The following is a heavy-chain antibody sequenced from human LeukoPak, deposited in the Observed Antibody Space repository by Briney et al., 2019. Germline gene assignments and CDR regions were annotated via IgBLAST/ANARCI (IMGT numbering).Heavy chain of an antibody. Sequence: ASVKVSCKASGYTFSSCAINWVRQAPGQGLEYMGWIDTKTGNPTYAQGFTGRFVFSLDTSVSTAYLQISSLKAEDTAVYYCAIHPSDSSGYFSYWGQGALSPSPQ. D-gene: IGHD3-22*01. CDR2: IDTKTGNP. V-gene: IGHV7-4-1*02. J-gene: IGHJ4*02. CDR1: GYTFSSCA. CDR3: AIHPSDSSGYFSY.